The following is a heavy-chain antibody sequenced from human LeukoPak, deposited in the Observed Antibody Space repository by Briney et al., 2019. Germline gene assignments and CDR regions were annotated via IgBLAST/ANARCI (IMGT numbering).Heavy chain of an antibody. D-gene: IGHD3-10*01. CDR2: LSGSGAST. J-gene: IGHJ4*02. CDR3: AKGSDRSGSYYLDY. V-gene: IGHV3-23*01. Sequence: PGGSLRLSCAASAFSFGNYAMNWVRQAPGKGLEWVSDLSGSGASTYYADSVKGRFTISRDNSKNTLYLQMNRLRAGDTAVYYCAKGSDRSGSYYLDYWGQGTLVTLSS. CDR1: AFSFGNYA.